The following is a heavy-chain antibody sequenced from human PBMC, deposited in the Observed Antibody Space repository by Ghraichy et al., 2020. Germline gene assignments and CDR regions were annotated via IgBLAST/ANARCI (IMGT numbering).Heavy chain of an antibody. V-gene: IGHV3-74*01. Sequence: GESLNISCAASGFTFSSYWMHWVRQAPGKGLVWVSRINNDGSVTTYADSVKGRFTISRDNAKKTLFLQMNSLRAEDTAVYYCARPPLYYDSCFDYWGQGTLVTVSS. CDR2: INNDGSVT. D-gene: IGHD3-22*01. J-gene: IGHJ4*02. CDR3: ARPPLYYDSCFDY. CDR1: GFTFSSYW.